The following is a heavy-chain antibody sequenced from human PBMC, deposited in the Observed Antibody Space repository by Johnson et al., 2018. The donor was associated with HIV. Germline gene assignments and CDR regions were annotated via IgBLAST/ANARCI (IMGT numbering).Heavy chain of an antibody. Sequence: QVQLVESGGGVVQPGGSLRLSCAASGFTFSSYDMHWVRQATGKGLEWVSGINWNGGSTGYADSVKGRFTISRDDSKNTLYLQMNSLRAEDTAVYYCARVWGEYGPYGAFDIWGQGTMVTVSS. J-gene: IGHJ3*02. CDR1: GFTFSSYD. CDR2: INWNGGST. CDR3: ARVWGEYGPYGAFDI. D-gene: IGHD3-16*01. V-gene: IGHV3-NL1*01.